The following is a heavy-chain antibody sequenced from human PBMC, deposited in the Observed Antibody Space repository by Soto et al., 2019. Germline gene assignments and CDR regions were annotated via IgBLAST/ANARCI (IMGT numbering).Heavy chain of an antibody. CDR2: IIPIFGTA. V-gene: IGHV1-69*12. CDR3: ARDKTHYYGSGSEASYGMDV. CDR1: GGTFSSYA. D-gene: IGHD3-10*01. J-gene: IGHJ6*02. Sequence: QVQLVQSGAEVKKPGSSVKVSCKASGGTFSSYAISWVRQAPGQGLEWMGGIIPIFGTANYAQKFQGRVTITADESTSTAYMELSSLRSEDTAVYYCARDKTHYYGSGSEASYGMDVWGQGTTVTVSS.